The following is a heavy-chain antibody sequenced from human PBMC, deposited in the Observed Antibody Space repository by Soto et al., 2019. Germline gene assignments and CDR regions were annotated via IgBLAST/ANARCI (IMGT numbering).Heavy chain of an antibody. CDR3: ASKGYDLDYYYYMDG. J-gene: IGHJ6*03. D-gene: IGHD3-3*01. CDR2: ISSSGSTI. V-gene: IGHV3-11*01. Sequence: QVQLVESGGGLVKPGGSLRLSCAASGFTFSDYYMSWIRQAPGKGLEWVSYISSSGSTIYYADSVKVRFTISMDNAKNSPYLQMNSLTADDTSVDYCASKGYDLDYYYYMDGWGKGTAVTFA. CDR1: GFTFSDYY.